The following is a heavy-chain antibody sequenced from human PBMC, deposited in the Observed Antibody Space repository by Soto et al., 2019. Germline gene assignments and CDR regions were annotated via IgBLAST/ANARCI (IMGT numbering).Heavy chain of an antibody. Sequence: QVQLVQSGAEVKKPGSSVKVSCKASGGTFSSYTISWVRQGPGQGLEWMGRIIPILGIANYAQKFQGRVTITADKSTSTAYMELSSLRSEDTAVYYCARERGYSGYIPFDYWGQGTLVTVSS. V-gene: IGHV1-69*08. CDR2: IIPILGIA. CDR1: GGTFSSYT. CDR3: ARERGYSGYIPFDY. D-gene: IGHD5-12*01. J-gene: IGHJ4*02.